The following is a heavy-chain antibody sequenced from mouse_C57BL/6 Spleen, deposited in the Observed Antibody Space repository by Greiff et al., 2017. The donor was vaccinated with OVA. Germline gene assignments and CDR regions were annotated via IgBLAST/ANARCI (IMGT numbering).Heavy chain of an antibody. D-gene: IGHD1-1*01. CDR2: IYPGSGST. CDR1: GYTFTSYW. CDR3: ARRIIIRYYFDY. J-gene: IGHJ2*01. Sequence: QVQLQQPGAELVKPGASVKMSCKASGYTFTSYWITWVKQRPGQGLEWIGDIYPGSGSTNYNEKFKSKATLTVDTSSSTAYMQLSSLTSEDSAVYYCARRIIIRYYFDYWGQGTTLTVSS. V-gene: IGHV1-55*01.